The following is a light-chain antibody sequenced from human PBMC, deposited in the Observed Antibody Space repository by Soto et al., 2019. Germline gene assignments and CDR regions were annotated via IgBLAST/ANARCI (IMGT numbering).Light chain of an antibody. CDR3: QXXXXXXXT. V-gene: IGKV3-20*01. CDR2: GAS. Sequence: EIVLTQSPGTLSLSPGERATLSCRASQSVSSSYLAWYQQKPGQAPRLLIYGASSRATGIPDRFSGSGSGXDFTXXXXXXXXXDFAVYYCQXXXXXXXTFG. CDR1: QSVSSSY. J-gene: IGKJ4*01.